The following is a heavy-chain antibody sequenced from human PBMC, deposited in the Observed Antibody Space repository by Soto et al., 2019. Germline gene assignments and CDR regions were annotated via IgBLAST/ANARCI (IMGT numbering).Heavy chain of an antibody. J-gene: IGHJ4*02. V-gene: IGHV3-23*01. D-gene: IGHD1-1*01. CDR3: VKDLYRSATMPCLDH. CDR2: ISDSGDA. Sequence: EVRLLESGGGLERPGGSLRLSCEASGFTFNTYGMSWVRQAPGKGLEWVAGISDSGDAYYADSMEGRFAISRDNSKNTVSLQMTSLRADDTALYYCVKDLYRSATMPCLDHRGQGTLVTVSS. CDR1: GFTFNTYG.